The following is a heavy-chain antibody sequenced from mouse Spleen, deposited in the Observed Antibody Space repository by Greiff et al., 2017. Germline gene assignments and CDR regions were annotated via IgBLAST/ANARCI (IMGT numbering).Heavy chain of an antibody. V-gene: IGHV1-82*01. D-gene: IGHD2-4*01. J-gene: IGHJ2*01. CDR2: IYPGDGDT. CDR3: ARRERLPFDY. CDR1: GYAFSSSW. Sequence: VQLQQSGPELVKPGASVKISCKASGYAFSSSWMNWVKQRPGKGLEWIGRIYPGDGDTNYNGKFKGKATLTADKSSSTAYMQLSSLTSEDSAVYFCARRERLPFDYWGQGTTLTVSS.